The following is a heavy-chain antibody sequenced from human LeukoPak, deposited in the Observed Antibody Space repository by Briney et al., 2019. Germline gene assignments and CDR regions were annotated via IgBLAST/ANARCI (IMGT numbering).Heavy chain of an antibody. V-gene: IGHV4-59*08. D-gene: IGHD5-12*01. CDR3: ARVTDSGYDTFDY. CDR2: IYYSGST. CDR1: GGSISSYY. Sequence: SETLSLTCTVSGGSISSYYWSWIRQPPGKGLEWIGYIYYSGSTNYNPSLKSRVTTSVDTSKNQFSLKLSSVTAADTAVYYCARVTDSGYDTFDYWGQGTLVTVSS. J-gene: IGHJ4*02.